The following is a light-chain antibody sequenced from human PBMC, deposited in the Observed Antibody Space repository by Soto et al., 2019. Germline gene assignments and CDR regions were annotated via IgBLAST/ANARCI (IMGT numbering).Light chain of an antibody. J-gene: IGLJ1*01. Sequence: QSALTQPASVSGSPGQSITISCTGTSSDVGTYNYVSWXXXXXXXXPKVMIYEVTYRPSGVSNRFSGSKSGNTASLTISGLQAEDEAEYYCSSYTGSSTLYVFGTGTKVTVL. CDR2: EVT. V-gene: IGLV2-14*01. CDR1: SSDVGTYNY. CDR3: SSYTGSSTLYV.